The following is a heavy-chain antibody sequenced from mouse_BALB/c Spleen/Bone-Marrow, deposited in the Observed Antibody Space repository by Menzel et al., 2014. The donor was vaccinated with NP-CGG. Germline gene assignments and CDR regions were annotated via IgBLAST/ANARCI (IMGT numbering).Heavy chain of an antibody. CDR1: GYTFTSYW. D-gene: IGHD1-1*01. Sequence: EVQLQQSGTVLARPGASVKMSCKASGYTFTSYWMHWVKQRPGQGLEWIGAIYPGNSDTSYNQKFKGKAKLTAVTSTSTAYMDLSSLTNEDSAVYYCTRGTTTVVATRAMDYWGQGTSVTVSS. CDR2: IYPGNSDT. J-gene: IGHJ4*01. V-gene: IGHV1-5*01. CDR3: TRGTTTVVATRAMDY.